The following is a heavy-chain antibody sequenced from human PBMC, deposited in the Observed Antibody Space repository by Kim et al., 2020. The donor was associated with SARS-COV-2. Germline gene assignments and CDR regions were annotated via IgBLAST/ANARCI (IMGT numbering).Heavy chain of an antibody. CDR2: IYYSGST. V-gene: IGHV4-30-4*01. CDR3: ARVRYYGSGSYYKNELRFDP. J-gene: IGHJ5*02. D-gene: IGHD3-10*01. CDR1: GGSISSGDYY. Sequence: SETLSLTCTVSGGSISSGDYYWSWIRQPPGKGLEWIGYIYYSGSTYYNPSLKSRVTISVDTSKNQFSLKLSSVTAADTAVYYCARVRYYGSGSYYKNELRFDPWGQGTLVTVSS.